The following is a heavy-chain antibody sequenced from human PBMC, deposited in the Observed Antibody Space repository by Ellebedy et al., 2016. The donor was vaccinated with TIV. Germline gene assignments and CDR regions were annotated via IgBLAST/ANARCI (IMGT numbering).Heavy chain of an antibody. D-gene: IGHD4-23*01. CDR1: GYTFTNYH. CDR2: TNPSGGVT. Sequence: ASVKVSCKASGYTFTNYHIHWVRQAPGQGLEWMGITNPSGGVTSYAQKFQGRVTLTRDTSTSTAYMELSSLRSDDTAVYYCARGPYGGISVWYFDVWGRGTLVTVSS. J-gene: IGHJ2*01. V-gene: IGHV1-46*01. CDR3: ARGPYGGISVWYFDV.